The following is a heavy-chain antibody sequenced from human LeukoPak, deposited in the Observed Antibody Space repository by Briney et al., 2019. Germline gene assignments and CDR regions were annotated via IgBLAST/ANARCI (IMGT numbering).Heavy chain of an antibody. J-gene: IGHJ5*02. CDR1: GGSFSGYY. Sequence: PSETLSLTCAVYGGSFSGYYWSWIRQPPGKGLEWIGEINHSGSTNYNPSLKSRVTISVDTSKNQFSLKLSSVTAADTAVYYCARGQKCGRSWFDPWGQGTLVTVSS. CDR2: INHSGST. D-gene: IGHD1-26*01. CDR3: ARGQKCGRSWFDP. V-gene: IGHV4-34*01.